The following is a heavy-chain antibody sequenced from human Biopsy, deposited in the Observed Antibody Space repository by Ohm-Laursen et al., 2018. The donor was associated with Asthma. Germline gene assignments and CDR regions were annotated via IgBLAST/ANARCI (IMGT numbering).Heavy chain of an antibody. Sequence: SVKVSCNASGYTFTSYYIHWVRQAPGQGLEWVGIINPPTGDTSYAQKFLGRVTVTRDTSTSTVYMELSSLRSEDTAVYYCALSQFDYWGQGTLLTVSS. J-gene: IGHJ4*02. CDR3: ALSQFDY. V-gene: IGHV1-46*01. CDR1: GYTFTSYY. CDR2: INPPTGDT.